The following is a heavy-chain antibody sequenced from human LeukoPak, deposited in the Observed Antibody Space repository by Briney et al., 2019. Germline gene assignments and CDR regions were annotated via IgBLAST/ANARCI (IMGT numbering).Heavy chain of an antibody. CDR3: ARDRNLFDY. V-gene: IGHV3-33*01. Sequence: GGSLRLSCAASGFTFRSYGVHWVRQAPGKGLEWVAVIWYDGSNKYYADSVKGRFTISRDNSKNTLFLQMNSLRAEDTAVYYCARDRNLFDYWGQGTLVTVSS. CDR1: GFTFRSYG. D-gene: IGHD1-14*01. J-gene: IGHJ4*02. CDR2: IWYDGSNK.